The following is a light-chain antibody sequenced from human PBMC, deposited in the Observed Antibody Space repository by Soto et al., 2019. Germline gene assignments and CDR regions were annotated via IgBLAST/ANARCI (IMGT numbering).Light chain of an antibody. J-gene: IGKJ1*01. CDR3: QQYNSYSWT. V-gene: IGKV1-5*01. CDR1: QSISSW. Sequence: LHMTLSPSTLSASVGARSTITRVASQSISSWLAWYQQKPGKAPKLLIYDASSLESGVPSRFSGSGSGTEFTLTISSLQPDDFATYYCQQYNSYSWTVGQGTKVDI. CDR2: DAS.